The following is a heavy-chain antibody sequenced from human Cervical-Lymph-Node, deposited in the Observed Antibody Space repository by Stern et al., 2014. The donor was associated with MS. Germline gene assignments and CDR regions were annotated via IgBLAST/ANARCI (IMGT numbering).Heavy chain of an antibody. CDR3: ARSNYCSGGSCYYYYGMDV. J-gene: IGHJ6*02. V-gene: IGHV1-2*06. D-gene: IGHD2-15*01. Sequence: QEQLVQSGAEVKKPGASVKVSCKASGYTFTGYYMHWVRQAPGQGLEWMGRINPNSGGTKYAQKFQGRVTMTRDTSISTAYMELSRLRSDDTAVYYCARSNYCSGGSCYYYYGMDVWGQGTTVTVSS. CDR1: GYTFTGYY. CDR2: INPNSGGT.